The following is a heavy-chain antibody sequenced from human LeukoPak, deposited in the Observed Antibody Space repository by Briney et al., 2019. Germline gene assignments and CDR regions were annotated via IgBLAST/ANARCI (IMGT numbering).Heavy chain of an antibody. CDR3: ARQSDYYDSSGYYYYYYGMDV. CDR2: FYYSGRI. Sequence: PSETLSLTCTVSGGSISSSSYYWGWIRQPPGKGLEWIGSFYYSGRIYYNPSLKSRVTISVDTSENQFSLKLSSVTAADTAVYYCARQSDYYDSSGYYYYYYGMDVWGQGTTVTVSS. CDR1: GGSISSSSYY. D-gene: IGHD3-22*01. V-gene: IGHV4-39*01. J-gene: IGHJ6*02.